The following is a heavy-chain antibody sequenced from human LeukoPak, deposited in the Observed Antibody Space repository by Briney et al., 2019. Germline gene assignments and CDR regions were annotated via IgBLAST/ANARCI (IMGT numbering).Heavy chain of an antibody. J-gene: IGHJ3*02. D-gene: IGHD5-18*01. CDR2: ISGGGGST. Sequence: GGSLRLSCAASGFTFSNYAMTWVRQAPGKGLEWVSAISGGGGSTYYADSMKGRFTISRDNSKNTLYLQMNSLRAEDTAAYYCAKDIGSGYSYGFDAFDIWGQGTMVTVSS. CDR1: GFTFSNYA. CDR3: AKDIGSGYSYGFDAFDI. V-gene: IGHV3-23*01.